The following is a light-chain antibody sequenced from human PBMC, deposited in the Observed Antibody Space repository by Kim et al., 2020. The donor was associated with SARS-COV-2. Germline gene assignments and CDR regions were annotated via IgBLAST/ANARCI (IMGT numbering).Light chain of an antibody. CDR3: SSYTSSSTLV. J-gene: IGLJ2*01. CDR1: SSVVGGYNY. CDR2: DVS. V-gene: IGLV2-14*03. Sequence: QSTTISCTTTSSVVGGYNYVSWYQQHPGKAPKLMIYDVSNRPSGVSTRFSGSKSGNTASLTISGLQAEDETDYYCSSYTSSSTLVFGGGTQLTVL.